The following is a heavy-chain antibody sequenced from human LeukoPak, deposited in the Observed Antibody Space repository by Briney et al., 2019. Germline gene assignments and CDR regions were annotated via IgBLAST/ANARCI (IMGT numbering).Heavy chain of an antibody. V-gene: IGHV4-59*08. J-gene: IGHJ5*02. CDR1: GGSISSYY. Sequence: SETLSLTCTVSGGSISSYYWSWIRQPPGKGLEGIGYIYNSGRTNYNPSLKGRVTISVDTSKNQYSLKLSSVTAADTAVYYCARVDRCSGGSCYANWFDPWGQGTLVTVSS. CDR3: ARVDRCSGGSCYANWFDP. CDR2: IYNSGRT. D-gene: IGHD2-15*01.